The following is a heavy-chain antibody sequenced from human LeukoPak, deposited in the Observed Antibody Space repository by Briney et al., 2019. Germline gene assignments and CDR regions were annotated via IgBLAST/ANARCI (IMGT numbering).Heavy chain of an antibody. V-gene: IGHV3-23*01. D-gene: IGHD3-22*01. Sequence: GGSLRLSCAASGFTFSTYGMSWVRQAPGKGLEWVSAISGSGSYTDYADSVKGRFTISRDNSKNTLYLQMNSLRAEDTAVYYCAKRARPAYYYDSSGIGDAFDIWGQGTMVTVSS. CDR2: ISGSGSYT. J-gene: IGHJ3*02. CDR1: GFTFSTYG. CDR3: AKRARPAYYYDSSGIGDAFDI.